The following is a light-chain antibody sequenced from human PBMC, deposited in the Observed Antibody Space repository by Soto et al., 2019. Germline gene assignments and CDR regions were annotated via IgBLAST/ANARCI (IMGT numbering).Light chain of an antibody. CDR3: SSYTSSNTLV. J-gene: IGLJ3*02. Sequence: QSALTQPASVSGSPGQSITISCSGTSSDVGGYKYVSWYQQHPGKAPKLIIYEVSNRPSGVSNRFSASTSGNTASLTISGLQAEDEADYFCSSYTSSNTLVFGGGTKLTVL. CDR2: EVS. CDR1: SSDVGGYKY. V-gene: IGLV2-14*01.